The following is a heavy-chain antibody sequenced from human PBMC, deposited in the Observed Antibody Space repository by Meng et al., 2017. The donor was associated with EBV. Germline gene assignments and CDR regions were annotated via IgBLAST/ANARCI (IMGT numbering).Heavy chain of an antibody. CDR2: ISAYKGNT. CDR1: GNPFTSYG. V-gene: IGHV1-18*01. J-gene: IGHJ4*02. Sequence: QVKLVRAGAELKKPGVSVVLPCKAPGNPFTSYGISSVRQSPGEGLEWMGWISAYKGNTNNAQKLKGRVTMTTDTSTSTAYMELRSLRSDDTAVYYCARGLDYFDYWGQGTLVTVSS. CDR3: ARGLDYFDY.